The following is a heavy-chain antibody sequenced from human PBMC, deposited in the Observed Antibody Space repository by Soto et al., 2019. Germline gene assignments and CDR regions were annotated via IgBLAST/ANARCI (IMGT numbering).Heavy chain of an antibody. Sequence: SETLSLTCAVYGGSFSGYYWSWIRQPPWKGLEWIGFIYYSGSTYYNPSLKSRVTISVDTSKNQFSLKLSSVTAADTAVYYCAREGAAPYYYYGMDVWGQGTTVTVSS. CDR2: IYYSGST. D-gene: IGHD6-6*01. V-gene: IGHV4-59*06. CDR1: GGSFSGYY. CDR3: AREGAAPYYYYGMDV. J-gene: IGHJ6*02.